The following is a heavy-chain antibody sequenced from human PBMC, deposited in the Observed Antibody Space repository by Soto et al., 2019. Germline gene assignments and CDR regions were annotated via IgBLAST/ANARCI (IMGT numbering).Heavy chain of an antibody. CDR1: RGPVSSGGYY. D-gene: IGHD6-13*01. V-gene: IGHV4-61*08. CDR3: ARVGMAPRGAPGYCYGMDV. CDR2: VSYSGSP. J-gene: IGHJ6*02. Sequence: SETISLRCTVSRGPVSSGGYYWSCIRQPQGKGQEWIGYVSYSGSPNYNLSPKSRVTISVXTSKKQFFLKLRSVTAADTAVNYCARVGMAPRGAPGYCYGMDVWGQGTTVTVSS.